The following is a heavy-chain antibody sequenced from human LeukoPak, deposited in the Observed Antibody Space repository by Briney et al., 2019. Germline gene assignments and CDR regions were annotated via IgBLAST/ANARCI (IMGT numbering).Heavy chain of an antibody. D-gene: IGHD5-24*01. CDR2: ISWNSGSI. Sequence: PGGSLRLSCAASGFTFSSYGMHWVRQAPGKGLEWVSGISWNSGSIGYADSVKGRFTISRDNAKTSLYLQMNSLRAEDTALYYCAKDLGPGSMATSPGFDYWGQGTLVTVSS. CDR1: GFTFSSYG. J-gene: IGHJ4*02. CDR3: AKDLGPGSMATSPGFDY. V-gene: IGHV3-9*01.